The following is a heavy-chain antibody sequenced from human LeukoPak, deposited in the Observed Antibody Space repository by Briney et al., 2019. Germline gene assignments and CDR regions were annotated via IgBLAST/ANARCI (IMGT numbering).Heavy chain of an antibody. CDR3: ARGYWAHGMNV. J-gene: IGHJ6*02. Sequence: PSETLSLTCTVSGGSISSYYWSWIRQPPGKGLEWIAYIDYRGSTTYNPSLKSRVTISVDTSRNQFSLKLSSVTAADTAVYYCARGYWAHGMNVWGPGTTVTVSS. CDR1: GGSISSYY. D-gene: IGHD6-13*01. CDR2: IDYRGST. V-gene: IGHV4-59*01.